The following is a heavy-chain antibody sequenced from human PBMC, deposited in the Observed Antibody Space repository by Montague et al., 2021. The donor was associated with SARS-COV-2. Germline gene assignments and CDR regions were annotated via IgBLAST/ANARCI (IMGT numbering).Heavy chain of an antibody. CDR1: GFNFSNYG. J-gene: IGHJ4*02. Sequence: SLRLSCAASGFNFSNYGMHWVRQAPGKGLEWVAVISFDGRNQYYADSVRGRFTISRDNSQNTLYLETNSLRPEDTAVYYCAKDPDLIRGLIQSPPDGWGQGTPVTVSS. V-gene: IGHV3-30*18. D-gene: IGHD3-10*01. CDR3: AKDPDLIRGLIQSPPDG. CDR2: ISFDGRNQ.